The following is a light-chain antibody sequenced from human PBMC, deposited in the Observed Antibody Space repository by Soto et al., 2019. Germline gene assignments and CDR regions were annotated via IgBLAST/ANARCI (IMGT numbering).Light chain of an antibody. V-gene: IGLV2-11*01. CDR1: NSDVGRYNS. J-gene: IGLJ3*02. CDR3: FSYTANDNWV. CDR2: AVR. Sequence: ALTQPHSVSGSPGQSVTISCTGTNSDVGRYNSVSWYQQLPGKAPKIIISAVRQRPSGVPDRFSGSKSGNTASLTISGLQADDEADYFCFSYTANDNWVFGGGTKVTV.